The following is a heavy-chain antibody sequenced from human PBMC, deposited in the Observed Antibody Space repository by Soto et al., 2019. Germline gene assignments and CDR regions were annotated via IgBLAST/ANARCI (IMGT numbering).Heavy chain of an antibody. CDR1: GFTFDDYA. J-gene: IGHJ4*02. Sequence: EVQLVESGGGLVQPGRSLRLSCAASGFTFDDYAMHWVRQGPGKGLEWVSSISWNSGRITYADSVKGRFTISRDNAKTSLYLQMNSLRAEDTALYYCAKASTSFVTRTCFDFWGQGTLVTVSS. V-gene: IGHV3-9*01. CDR3: AKASTSFVTRTCFDF. CDR2: ISWNSGRI.